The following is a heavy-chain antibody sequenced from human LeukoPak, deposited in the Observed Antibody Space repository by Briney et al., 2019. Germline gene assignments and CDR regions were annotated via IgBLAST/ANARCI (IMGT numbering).Heavy chain of an antibody. J-gene: IGHJ4*02. CDR2: ISSSSSYI. V-gene: IGHV3-21*01. D-gene: IGHD6-25*01. Sequence: GGPLRLSCAASGFTFSSYIMNWVRQAPGKGLEWVSSISSSSSYIYYADSVKGRFTNSRDNAKNSLYLQMNSLRAEDTAVYYCARVILGAAIDYWGQGTLVTVSS. CDR3: ARVILGAAIDY. CDR1: GFTFSSYI.